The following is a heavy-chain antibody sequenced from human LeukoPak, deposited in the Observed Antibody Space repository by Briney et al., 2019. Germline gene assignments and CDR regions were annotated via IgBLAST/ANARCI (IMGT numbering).Heavy chain of an antibody. CDR3: ARGVREAAENDY. J-gene: IGHJ4*02. CDR1: GYTFTSYD. V-gene: IGHV1-8*01. Sequence: ASVKVSCKASGYTFTSYDINWVRQATGQGLEWMGWMNPNSGNTGYAQKFQGRVTMTRNTSISTAYMELSSLRSDDTAVYYCARGVREAAENDYWGQGTLVTVSS. D-gene: IGHD5-24*01. CDR2: MNPNSGNT.